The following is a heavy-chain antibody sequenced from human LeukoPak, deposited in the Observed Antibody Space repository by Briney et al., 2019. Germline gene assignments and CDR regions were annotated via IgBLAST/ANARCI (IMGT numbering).Heavy chain of an antibody. J-gene: IGHJ4*02. CDR2: SYYSGTT. Sequence: PSETLSLTCTVSGGSISSSSYYWGWIRQPPGKGLEWIGTSYYSGTTYYNPSLKSRVAISVDTSTNQFSLNLTSVTAADTAVYYCARQNGDYFDSWGQGTLVTVSS. D-gene: IGHD4-17*01. CDR3: ARQNGDYFDS. V-gene: IGHV4-39*01. CDR1: GGSISSSSYY.